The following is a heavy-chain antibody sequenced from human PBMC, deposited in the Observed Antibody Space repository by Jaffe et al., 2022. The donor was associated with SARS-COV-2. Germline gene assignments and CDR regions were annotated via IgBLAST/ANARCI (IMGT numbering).Heavy chain of an antibody. Sequence: EVQLVESGGGLVKPGGSLRLSCAASGFTLSSYAINWVRQAPGKGLEWVSSISSGSSFIYYADSVKGRFTISRDNAKNSLYLQMSSLRAEDTAVYYCARDPQQQYYGSGTPHYFDYWGQGTLVTVSS. V-gene: IGHV3-21*01. CDR2: ISSGSSFI. D-gene: IGHD3-10*01. CDR1: GFTLSSYA. CDR3: ARDPQQQYYGSGTPHYFDY. J-gene: IGHJ4*02.